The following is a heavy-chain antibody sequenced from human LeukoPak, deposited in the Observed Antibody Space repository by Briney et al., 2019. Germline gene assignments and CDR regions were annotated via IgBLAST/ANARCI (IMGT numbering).Heavy chain of an antibody. Sequence: SETLSLTCTVSGGSITSYYWSWIRQPAGEGLEWIGRTHTSGTTDYNPSLKSRITMSLDTSKNQLSLKLNSVTAADTAMYYCARIITGTTTAFDIWGQGTMVTVSS. CDR3: ARIITGTTTAFDI. CDR1: GGSITSYY. V-gene: IGHV4-4*07. D-gene: IGHD1-7*01. J-gene: IGHJ3*02. CDR2: THTSGTT.